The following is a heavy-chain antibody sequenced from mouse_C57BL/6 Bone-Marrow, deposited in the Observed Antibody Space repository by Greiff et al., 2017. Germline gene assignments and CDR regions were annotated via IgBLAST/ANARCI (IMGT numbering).Heavy chain of an antibody. CDR2: INPSTGGT. D-gene: IGHD2-2*01. CDR3: ARCGYYWYFDV. CDR1: GYSFTGYY. V-gene: IGHV1-42*01. Sequence: VQLQQSGPELVKPGASVKISCKASGYSFTGYYMNWVKQSPEKSLEWIGEINPSTGGTTYNQKFKAKATLTVDKSSSTAYMQLKSPTSEDSAVYYCARCGYYWYFDVWGTGTTVTVSS. J-gene: IGHJ1*03.